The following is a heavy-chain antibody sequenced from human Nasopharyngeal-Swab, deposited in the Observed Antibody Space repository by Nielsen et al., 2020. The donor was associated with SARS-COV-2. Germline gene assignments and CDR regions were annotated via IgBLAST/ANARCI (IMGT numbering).Heavy chain of an antibody. CDR3: ARLKYDFWNGPPEDY. Sequence: GESLKISCAASGFTFSNYWMSWVHQAPGKGLEWVANIKQDGSEIYYVDSLKGRFTISRDNAKNSLYLQMNSLRAEDTAVYYCARLKYDFWNGPPEDYWGQGTLVTVSS. J-gene: IGHJ4*02. CDR2: IKQDGSEI. V-gene: IGHV3-7*01. CDR1: GFTFSNYW. D-gene: IGHD3-3*01.